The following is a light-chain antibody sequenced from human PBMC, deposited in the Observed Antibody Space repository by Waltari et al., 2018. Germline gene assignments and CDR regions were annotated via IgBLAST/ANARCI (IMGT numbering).Light chain of an antibody. Sequence: EIVLTQSPGTLSLSLGERATVSCRASQSVRRALAWYQQKPCQAPRLLIYGASTRATGIPDRFSGSGSGTDFSLTISRLEPDDFAVYYCQHYLRLPVTFGQGTTVEI. CDR3: QHYLRLPVT. V-gene: IGKV3-20*01. J-gene: IGKJ1*01. CDR1: QSVRRA. CDR2: GAS.